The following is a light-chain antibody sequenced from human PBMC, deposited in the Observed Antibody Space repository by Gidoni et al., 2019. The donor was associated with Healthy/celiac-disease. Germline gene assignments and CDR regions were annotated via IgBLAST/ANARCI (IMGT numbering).Light chain of an antibody. Sequence: DIQMTQSPSSLSASVGDRVTITCQASQDISNYLYWYQQKPGKAPKLLIYDASNLETGVPSRFSGSGSGTDFTFTISSLQPEDIATYYCQQYDNLPTFGQGTKVEIK. CDR3: QQYDNLPT. CDR1: QDISNY. V-gene: IGKV1-33*01. CDR2: DAS. J-gene: IGKJ1*01.